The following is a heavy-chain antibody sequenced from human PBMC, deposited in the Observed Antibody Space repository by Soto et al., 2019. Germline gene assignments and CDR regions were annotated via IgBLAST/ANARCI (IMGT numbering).Heavy chain of an antibody. V-gene: IGHV4-31*03. CDR3: ARGGVDYYDSSGYYFSPYYFDY. CDR1: GGSISSGGYY. CDR2: ISYSGST. D-gene: IGHD3-22*01. Sequence: PSETLSLTCTVSGGSISSGGYYWSWIRQHPGKGLEWIGYISYSGSTYYNPSLKSRVTISVDRSKNQFSLKLSSVTAADTAVYYCARGGVDYYDSSGYYFSPYYFDYWGQGTLVTVSS. J-gene: IGHJ4*02.